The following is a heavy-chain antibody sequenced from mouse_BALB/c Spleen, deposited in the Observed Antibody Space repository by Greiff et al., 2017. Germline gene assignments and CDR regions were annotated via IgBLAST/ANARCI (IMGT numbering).Heavy chain of an antibody. D-gene: IGHD1-1*01. Sequence: EVHLVESGGGLVQPGGSRKLSCAASGFTFSSFGMHWVRQAPEKGLEWVAYISSGSSTIYYADTVKGRFTISRDNPKNTLFLQMTSLRSEDTAMYYCARLRGDYYAMDYWGQGTSVTVSS. V-gene: IGHV5-17*02. CDR3: ARLRGDYYAMDY. CDR2: ISSGSSTI. J-gene: IGHJ4*01. CDR1: GFTFSSFG.